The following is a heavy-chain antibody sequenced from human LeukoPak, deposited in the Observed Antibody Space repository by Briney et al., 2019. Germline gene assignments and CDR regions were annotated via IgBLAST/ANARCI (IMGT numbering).Heavy chain of an antibody. D-gene: IGHD2-21*01. CDR2: IIPIFGTA. Sequence: HWASVKVSCKASGYTFTSYAISWVRQAPGQGLEWMGGIIPIFGTANYAQKFQGRVTITADESTSTAYMELSSLRSEDTAVYYCARTRDIVVVSLARSAFGIWGQGTMVTVSS. V-gene: IGHV1-69*13. CDR1: GYTFTSYA. J-gene: IGHJ3*02. CDR3: ARTRDIVVVSLARSAFGI.